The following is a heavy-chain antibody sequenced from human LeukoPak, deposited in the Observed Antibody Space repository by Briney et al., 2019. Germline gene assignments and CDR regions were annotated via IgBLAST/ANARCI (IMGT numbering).Heavy chain of an antibody. Sequence: SETLSLTCTVSGGSISSYYWSWIRQPPGKGLEWIGYIYYSGSTNYNPSLKSRVTISVDTSKNQLSLKLTSVTAADTAVYYCASTKQWLAFDIWGQGTMVTVSS. D-gene: IGHD6-19*01. CDR3: ASTKQWLAFDI. V-gene: IGHV4-59*01. CDR1: GGSISSYY. CDR2: IYYSGST. J-gene: IGHJ3*02.